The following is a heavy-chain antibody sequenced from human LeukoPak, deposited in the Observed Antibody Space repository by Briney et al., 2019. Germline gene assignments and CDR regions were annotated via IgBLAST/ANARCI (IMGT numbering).Heavy chain of an antibody. CDR2: FDPEDGET. CDR3: ARDLVPGAAASDAFDI. CDR1: GYTLTELS. Sequence: ASVKVSCKVSGYTLTELSMHWVRQAPGKGLEWMGGFDPEDGETIYAQKFQGRVTMTEDTSTDTAYMELSSLRSEDTAVYYCARDLVPGAAASDAFDIWGQGTMVTVSS. D-gene: IGHD6-13*01. V-gene: IGHV1-24*01. J-gene: IGHJ3*02.